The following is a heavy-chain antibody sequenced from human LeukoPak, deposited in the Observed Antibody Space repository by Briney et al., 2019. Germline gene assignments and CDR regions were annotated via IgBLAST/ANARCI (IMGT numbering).Heavy chain of an antibody. D-gene: IGHD3-10*02. CDR2: ISGSGGST. CDR1: GFTFSSHA. Sequence: GGSLRLSCAASGFTFSSHAMSWVRQAPGKGLEWVSAISGSGGSTYYADSVKGRFTISRDNSKNTLYLQMNSLRAEDTAVYYCAKDHVLAPWTPFDYWGQGTLVTVSS. CDR3: AKDHVLAPWTPFDY. V-gene: IGHV3-23*01. J-gene: IGHJ4*02.